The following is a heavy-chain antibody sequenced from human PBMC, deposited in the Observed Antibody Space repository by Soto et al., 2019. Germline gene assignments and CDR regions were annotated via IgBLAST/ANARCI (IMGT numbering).Heavy chain of an antibody. CDR3: GREGGGGGDSSGYFDY. D-gene: IGHD3-22*01. Sequence: SETLSLTCTVSGGSISSGGYYWSWIRQHPGKGLEWIGYIYYSGSTYYNPSLKSRVTISVDTSKNQFSLKLSSVTAAATAVFCWGREGGGGGDSSGYFDYWGQGTLVTVSS. V-gene: IGHV4-31*03. J-gene: IGHJ4*02. CDR1: GGSISSGGYY. CDR2: IYYSGST.